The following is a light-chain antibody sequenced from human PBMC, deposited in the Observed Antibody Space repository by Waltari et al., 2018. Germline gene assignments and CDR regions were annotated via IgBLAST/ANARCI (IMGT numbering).Light chain of an antibody. J-gene: IGKJ1*01. CDR1: QTINDY. CDR2: AAS. Sequence: DIQMTQSPSSLSASVGDRVTITCRASQTINDYLNWLQQKPGKAHKLLIFAASSLQTGVPSRVSGSGSGTDFTRTISSLQPGEFATYYCQQSYTTPWTFGQGAKVEIK. V-gene: IGKV1-39*01. CDR3: QQSYTTPWT.